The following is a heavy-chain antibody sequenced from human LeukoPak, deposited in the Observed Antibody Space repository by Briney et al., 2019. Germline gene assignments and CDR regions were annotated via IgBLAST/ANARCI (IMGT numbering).Heavy chain of an antibody. CDR2: SRDKANSYTT. J-gene: IGHJ4*02. CDR1: GFSFSDHY. D-gene: IGHD6-13*01. CDR3: ARDFLAAAGTIAY. Sequence: PGGSLRLSCTVSGFSFSDHYMEWVRQASGKGLEWVGRSRDKANSYTTEYAASVKGRFTISRDNSKNSLYLQMNSLRAEDTAVYYCARDFLAAAGTIAYWGQGTLVTVSS. V-gene: IGHV3-72*01.